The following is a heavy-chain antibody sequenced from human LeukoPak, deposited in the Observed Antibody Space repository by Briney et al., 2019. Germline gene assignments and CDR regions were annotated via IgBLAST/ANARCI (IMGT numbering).Heavy chain of an antibody. CDR3: AREQPRDGYNSGTSDY. V-gene: IGHV3-72*01. Sequence: GGSLRLSCAASGFTFSDHYMDWVRQAPGKGLEWVGRIRNKANSYITEYAASVRGRFTISRDDLRKSLYLQMKSLKTEDTAVYYCAREQPRDGYNSGTSDYWGQGTLVTVSS. CDR1: GFTFSDHY. CDR2: IRNKANSYIT. J-gene: IGHJ4*02. D-gene: IGHD5-24*01.